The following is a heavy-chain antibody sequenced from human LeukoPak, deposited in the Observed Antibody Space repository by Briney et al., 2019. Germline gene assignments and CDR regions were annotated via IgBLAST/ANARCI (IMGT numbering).Heavy chain of an antibody. V-gene: IGHV4-59*01. D-gene: IGHD3-16*01. CDR1: GGSISSYY. Sequence: SETLSLTCTVSGGSISSYYWGWIRQPPGKGLEWIGYIYYSGSTNYNPSLKSRVTISVDTSKNQFSLKLSSVTAADTAVYYCARDGAITFGGGDWFDPWGQGTLVTVS. CDR2: IYYSGST. CDR3: ARDGAITFGGGDWFDP. J-gene: IGHJ5*02.